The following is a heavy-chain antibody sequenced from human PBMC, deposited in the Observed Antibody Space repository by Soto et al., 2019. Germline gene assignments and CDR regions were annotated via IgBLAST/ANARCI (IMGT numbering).Heavy chain of an antibody. CDR2: IYPGDSDT. CDR1: AYSFTSYW. CDR3: ARLNGIAAAGSSYYGMDV. D-gene: IGHD6-13*01. Sequence: PGESLKISCKGSAYSFTSYWIGWVRQMPGKGLEWMGIIYPGDSDTRYSPSFQGQVTISADKSISTAYLQWSSLKASDTAMYYCARLNGIAAAGSSYYGMDVWGQGTTVTVSS. J-gene: IGHJ6*02. V-gene: IGHV5-51*01.